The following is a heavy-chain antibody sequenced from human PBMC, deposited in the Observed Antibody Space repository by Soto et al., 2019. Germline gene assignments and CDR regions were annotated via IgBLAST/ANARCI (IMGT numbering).Heavy chain of an antibody. J-gene: IGHJ5*02. CDR2: IYTTGGT. CDR1: GFTVRNTY. CDR3: ARALPLAKGAFDP. Sequence: GGSLRLSCAASGFTVRNTYMTWVRQPTGKGLECVSVIYTTGGTNYADSVRGRFFISRDNSKNTLYLQMNNLRAEDTAVYYCARALPLAKGAFDPWGQGTLVTVSS. V-gene: IGHV3-53*01. D-gene: IGHD2-2*01.